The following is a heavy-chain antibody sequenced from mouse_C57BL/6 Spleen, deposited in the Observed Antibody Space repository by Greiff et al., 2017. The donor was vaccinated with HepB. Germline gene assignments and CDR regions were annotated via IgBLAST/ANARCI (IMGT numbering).Heavy chain of an antibody. J-gene: IGHJ2*01. CDR1: GFTFSSYG. CDR3: ARLTTVVARGFDY. V-gene: IGHV5-6*01. D-gene: IGHD1-1*01. Sequence: EVQRVESGGDLVKPGGSLKLSCAASGFTFSSYGMSWVRQTPDKRLEWVATISSGGSYTYYPDSVKGRFTISRDNAKNTLYLQMSSLKSEDTAMYYCARLTTVVARGFDYWGQGTTLTVSS. CDR2: ISSGGSYT.